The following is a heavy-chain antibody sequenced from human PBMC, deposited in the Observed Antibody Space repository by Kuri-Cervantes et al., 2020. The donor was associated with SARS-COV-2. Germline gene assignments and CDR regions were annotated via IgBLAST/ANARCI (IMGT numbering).Heavy chain of an antibody. CDR1: GFTFSSYS. D-gene: IGHD3-10*01. CDR3: AKGGSGAHYFDY. CDR2: ISSSSSYI. J-gene: IGHJ4*02. V-gene: IGHV3-21*04. Sequence: GESLKISCAASGFTFSSYSMNWVRQAPGKGLEWVSSISSSSSYIYYADSVKGRFTISRDNAKNSLYLQMNSLRAEDMALYYCAKGGSGAHYFDYWGQGTLVTVSS.